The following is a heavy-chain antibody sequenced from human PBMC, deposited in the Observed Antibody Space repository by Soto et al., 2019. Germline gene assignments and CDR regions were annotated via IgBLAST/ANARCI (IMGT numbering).Heavy chain of an antibody. CDR3: AKDPKSSGWYAQSTSPGYAFDI. D-gene: IGHD6-19*01. Sequence: EVQLLESGGGLVQPGGSLRLSCAASGFTFSSYAMSWVRQAPGKGLEWVSAISGSGGSTYYADSVKGRFTTSRDNSKNTLYLQMNSLRAEDTAVYYCAKDPKSSGWYAQSTSPGYAFDIWGQGTMVTVSS. CDR1: GFTFSSYA. V-gene: IGHV3-23*01. J-gene: IGHJ3*02. CDR2: ISGSGGST.